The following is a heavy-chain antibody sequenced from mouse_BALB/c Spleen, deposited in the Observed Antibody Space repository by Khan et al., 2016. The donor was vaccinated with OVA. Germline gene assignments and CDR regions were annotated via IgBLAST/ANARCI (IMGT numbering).Heavy chain of an antibody. CDR1: GYIFTSYW. CDR3: ARGSGYGNYFAD. J-gene: IGHJ3*01. V-gene: IGHV1-76*01. D-gene: IGHD2-1*01. Sequence: QVQLKQSGGDLVRPGASVKLSCKTSGYIFTSYWIHWVKQRSGQGLEWIARIYPGTGSTYYNEKFKGKATLTADNSSSTAYMQLSSLKSEDSAVYVCARGSGYGNYFADWGQGTLVTVSA. CDR2: IYPGTGST.